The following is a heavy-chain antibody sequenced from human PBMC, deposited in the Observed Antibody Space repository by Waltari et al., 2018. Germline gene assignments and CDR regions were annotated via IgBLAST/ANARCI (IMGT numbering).Heavy chain of an antibody. CDR3: ARGPRGSWYFDL. CDR1: GGSITSYY. D-gene: IGHD3-10*01. V-gene: IGHV4-59*01. Sequence: QVQLQESGPGLVQPSETLSPTCTVSGGSITSYYWSWIRQPPGKGLEWIGYIYYSGSTNYNPSLKSRVTISVDTSKNQFSLKLSSVTAADTAVYYCARGPRGSWYFDLWGRGTLVTVSS. J-gene: IGHJ2*01. CDR2: IYYSGST.